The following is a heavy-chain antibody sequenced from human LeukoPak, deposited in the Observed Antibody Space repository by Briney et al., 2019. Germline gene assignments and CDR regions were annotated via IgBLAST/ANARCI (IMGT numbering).Heavy chain of an antibody. CDR1: GYTLTELS. V-gene: IGHV1-24*01. CDR3: ATEELERGWAYFDY. D-gene: IGHD1-1*01. CDR2: FDPEDGET. Sequence: ASVKVSCKVSGYTLTELSMHWVRQAPGKGLEWMGGFDPEDGETIYAQKFQGRVTMTEDTSTDTAYMERSSLRSEDTAVYYCATEELERGWAYFDYWGQGTLVTVSS. J-gene: IGHJ4*02.